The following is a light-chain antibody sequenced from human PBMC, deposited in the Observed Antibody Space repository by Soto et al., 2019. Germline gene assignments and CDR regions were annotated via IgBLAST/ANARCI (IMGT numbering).Light chain of an antibody. CDR1: TSDIGTYNY. J-gene: IGLJ3*02. V-gene: IGLV2-14*01. CDR3: SSYTSSATLV. CDR2: EVS. Sequence: QSALTQPASVSGSPGQSITIYCSGGTSDIGTYNYVSWYQHHPGKVPKVMIYEVSNRPSGVSNRFSGSKSGNTASLTISGLQSEDEADYYCSSYTSSATLVFGGGTKLTVL.